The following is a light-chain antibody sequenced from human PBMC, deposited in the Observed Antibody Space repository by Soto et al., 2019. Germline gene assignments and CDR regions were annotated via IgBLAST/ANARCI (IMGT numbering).Light chain of an antibody. CDR3: QQYNYWPPIT. J-gene: IGKJ5*01. CDR2: YAS. V-gene: IGKV3-15*01. Sequence: EVTMTQSPDRLSVSPGERATLFCRASQSVNNNVAWYQQKPGQAPRLLMYYASTRATGIPARFSGSGSGTEFTLTITSLQSEDFGFYYCQQYNYWPPITFGQGTRLEIK. CDR1: QSVNNN.